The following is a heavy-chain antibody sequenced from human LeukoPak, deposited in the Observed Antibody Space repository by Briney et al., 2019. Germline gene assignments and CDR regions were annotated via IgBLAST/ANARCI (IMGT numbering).Heavy chain of an antibody. CDR1: GFRFSDYY. V-gene: IGHV3-11*01. J-gene: IGHJ5*01. CDR3: ARGRFRYGGWFDS. CDR2: ISSPGSTI. Sequence: GGSLRLSCAASGFRFSDYYMTSTRQAPGKGLEWISYISSPGSTIFYADSVKGRFTIFRDNAKNSLYLQMNTLRVDHAAVYYCARGRFRYGGWFDSWGQGTLVTVSS. D-gene: IGHD5-18*01.